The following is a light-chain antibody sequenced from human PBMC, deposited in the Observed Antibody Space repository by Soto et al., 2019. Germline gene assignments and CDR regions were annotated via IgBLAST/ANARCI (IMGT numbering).Light chain of an antibody. CDR3: QQYGISPLT. V-gene: IGKV1D-8*03. Sequence: VVWMNQSPSLLSAKKRDRVTISCLMSQGISSYLAWYQQKPGKAPKLLINVASTLQGGVPSRFSGSGSGTDFSLTISRLEPEDFAVYYCQQYGISPLTFGGGTKVDIK. CDR1: QGISSY. J-gene: IGKJ4*01. CDR2: VAS.